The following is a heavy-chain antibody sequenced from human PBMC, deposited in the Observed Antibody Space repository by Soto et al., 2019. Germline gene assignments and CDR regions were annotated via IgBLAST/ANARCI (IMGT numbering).Heavy chain of an antibody. CDR1: GFSFRPYD. CDR3: AKHPILYCSGGSCYSGGYYYYLDV. D-gene: IGHD2-15*01. CDR2: IRKRSGIK. J-gene: IGHJ6*03. V-gene: IGHV3-23*01. Sequence: GGSLRLSCTASGFSFRPYDLNCVLQAPREDLGGVSSIRKRSGIKYYADSVKGRFTISRDNSKNTLYLQMNSLRAEDTAVYYCAKHPILYCSGGSCYSGGYYYYLDVWGKGTTVTVSS.